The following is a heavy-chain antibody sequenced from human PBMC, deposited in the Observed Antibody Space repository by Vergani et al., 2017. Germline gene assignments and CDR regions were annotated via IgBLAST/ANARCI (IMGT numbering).Heavy chain of an antibody. CDR3: ARVYYYDSSGYYSPFDY. V-gene: IGHV3-23*01. CDR2: ISGSGGST. Sequence: EVQLLESGGGLVQPGGSLRLSCAASGFTFSSYAMSWVRQAPGKGLEWVSAISGSGGSTYYADSVKGRFTISRDNSKNTLYLQMNSLRAEDTAVYYCARVYYYDSSGYYSPFDYWGQGTLVTVSS. J-gene: IGHJ4*02. D-gene: IGHD3-22*01. CDR1: GFTFSSYA.